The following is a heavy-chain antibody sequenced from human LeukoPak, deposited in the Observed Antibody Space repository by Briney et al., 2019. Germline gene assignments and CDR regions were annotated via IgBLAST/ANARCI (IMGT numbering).Heavy chain of an antibody. Sequence: SETLSLTCTVSGGSISSSSYYWGWIRQPPGKGLEWIGSIYYSGSTYYNPSLKSRVTISVDTSKNQFSLKLSSVTAADTAVYYCARRPDTAMVHGAFDIWGQGTMVTVSS. D-gene: IGHD5-18*01. CDR1: GGSISSSSYY. J-gene: IGHJ3*02. V-gene: IGHV4-39*01. CDR3: ARRPDTAMVHGAFDI. CDR2: IYYSGST.